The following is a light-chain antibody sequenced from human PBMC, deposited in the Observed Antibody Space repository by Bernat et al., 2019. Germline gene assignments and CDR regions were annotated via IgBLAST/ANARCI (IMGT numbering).Light chain of an antibody. V-gene: IGKV1-39*01. CDR3: QQGYSTPYS. J-gene: IGKJ2*01. Sequence: DIQMTQSPSSLSASVGDRVTITCRASQSISSYLNWYQQKLGKAPMFLIYAASSLQSGVPSRFSGSGTGTDFTLTISSLQPEDFATYYCQQGYSTPYSFGQGTQLEIK. CDR1: QSISSY. CDR2: AAS.